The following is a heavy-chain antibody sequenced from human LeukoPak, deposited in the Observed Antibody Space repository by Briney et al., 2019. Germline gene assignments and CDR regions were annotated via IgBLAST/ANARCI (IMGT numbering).Heavy chain of an antibody. CDR2: ISSSGSTI. J-gene: IGHJ3*02. CDR3: ARDGIAAAKNAFDI. CDR1: GFTFSDYY. V-gene: IGHV3-11*04. Sequence: GGSLRLSCAASGFTFSDYYMSWIRQAPGKGLEWVSYISSSGSTIYYADSVKGRFTISRDNAKNSLYLQMNSLRAEDTAVYYCARDGIAAAKNAFDIWGQGTMVTVSS. D-gene: IGHD6-13*01.